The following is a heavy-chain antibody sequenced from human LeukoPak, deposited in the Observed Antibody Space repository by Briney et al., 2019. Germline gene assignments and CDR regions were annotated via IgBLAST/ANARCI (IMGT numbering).Heavy chain of an antibody. CDR3: TRVIGGNYGGDS. V-gene: IGHV3-48*01. D-gene: IGHD1-26*01. Sequence: GGSLRLSCAASGFTFSSYSMNWVRQAPGKGLEWVSYISSSSSTIYYADSVKGRFTISRDKSKNTLYLQMKSLRAEDTAVYYCTRVIGGNYGGDSWGQGTLVTVSS. CDR1: GFTFSSYS. CDR2: ISSSSSTI. J-gene: IGHJ4*02.